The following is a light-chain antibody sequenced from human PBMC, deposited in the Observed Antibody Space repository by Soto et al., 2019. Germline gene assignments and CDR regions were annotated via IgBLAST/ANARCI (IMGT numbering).Light chain of an antibody. J-gene: IGKJ1*01. Sequence: EIVMTQSPATLSVSPGEGASLSCRASQSVNDNFAWYQQKPGQAPRLLIYVASTRATGIPARFSGSGSGTDFTLTISSLPSEDFAVYYCLQYHNWPWTFGQGTKVEIK. CDR3: LQYHNWPWT. CDR1: QSVNDN. V-gene: IGKV3-15*01. CDR2: VAS.